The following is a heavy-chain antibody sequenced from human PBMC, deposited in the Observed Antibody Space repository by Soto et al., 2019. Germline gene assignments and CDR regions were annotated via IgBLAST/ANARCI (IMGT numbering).Heavy chain of an antibody. D-gene: IGHD3-10*01. Sequence: ASVKVSCKASGYTFTGHYIHWVRQAPGQGPEWMGEIGPASGDTRYAQKFQGRVTMTRDTSIATVYMELNNLSPDDTAVYYCGRGRSGQLVVFYWGQGTPVTVSS. CDR2: IGPASGDT. V-gene: IGHV1-2*02. CDR1: GYTFTGHY. CDR3: GRGRSGQLVVFY. J-gene: IGHJ4*02.